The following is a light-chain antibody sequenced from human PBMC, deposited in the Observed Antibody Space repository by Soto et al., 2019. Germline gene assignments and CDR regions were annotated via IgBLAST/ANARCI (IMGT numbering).Light chain of an antibody. Sequence: DIQMTQSPSSLSASVGDRVTITCRASRGIYTHLAWYQHKPGNAPKLLIYAASTLHAGVPSRFSASGSGIDFILTISALQPELVGTYFFQPYGKDPWTFGPRTRV. V-gene: IGKV1-27*01. CDR1: RGIYTH. CDR2: AAS. CDR3: QPYGKDPWT. J-gene: IGKJ1*01.